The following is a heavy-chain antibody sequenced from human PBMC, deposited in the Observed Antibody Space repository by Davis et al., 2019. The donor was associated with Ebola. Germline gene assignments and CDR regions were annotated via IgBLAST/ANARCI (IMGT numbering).Heavy chain of an antibody. V-gene: IGHV3-30*04. D-gene: IGHD3-3*01. J-gene: IGHJ4*02. CDR1: GFTFSSYA. CDR2: ISYDGSNK. CDR3: ARSTILEY. Sequence: PGGSLRLSCAASGFTFSSYAMHWVRQAPGKGLEWVAVISYDGSNKYYADSVKGRFTISRDNSKNTLYLQMNSLRAEDTAVYYCARSTILEYWGQGTLVTVSS.